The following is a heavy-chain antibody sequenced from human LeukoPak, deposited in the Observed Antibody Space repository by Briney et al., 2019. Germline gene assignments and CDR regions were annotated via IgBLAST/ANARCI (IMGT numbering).Heavy chain of an antibody. CDR3: AKDKWWGASDH. CDR2: INGDATAT. CDR1: GFSFSAHW. J-gene: IGHJ4*02. D-gene: IGHD2-8*01. V-gene: IGHV3-74*01. Sequence: GGSLRLSCAASGFSFSAHWMHWVRQAPGKGLVWVAQINGDATATNYAGSVKGRFTISRDNAKNTVHLQMSTLTAEDTAVYYRAKDKWWGASDHWGQGSLVTVSS.